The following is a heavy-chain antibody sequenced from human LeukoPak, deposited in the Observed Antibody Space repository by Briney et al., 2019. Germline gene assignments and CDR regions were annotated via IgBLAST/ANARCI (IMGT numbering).Heavy chain of an antibody. CDR1: GGSFSGYY. Sequence: SETLSLTCAVYGGSFSGYYWSWIRQPPGKGLEWIGEINHSGSTNYNPSLKSRVTISVDTSKNQFSLRLSSVTAADTAVYYCARVPHYTVTTGRYFDYWGQGTLVTVSS. D-gene: IGHD4-17*01. CDR3: ARVPHYTVTTGRYFDY. CDR2: INHSGST. V-gene: IGHV4-34*01. J-gene: IGHJ4*02.